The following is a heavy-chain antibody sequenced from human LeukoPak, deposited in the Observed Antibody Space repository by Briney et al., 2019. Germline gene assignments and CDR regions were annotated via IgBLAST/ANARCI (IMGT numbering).Heavy chain of an antibody. Sequence: GGSLRLSCAASGFTFSSHWMHWVRQAPEKGLVGVSHINADGSATYYAASVKGRFTISRNNARNTLYLQMHSLTAEDTGVYYCVRGALRDCSYTSCTRGNWFDPWGQGTLVTVSS. V-gene: IGHV3-74*01. CDR2: INADGSAT. CDR1: GFTFSSHW. D-gene: IGHD2-2*01. J-gene: IGHJ5*02. CDR3: VRGALRDCSYTSCTRGNWFDP.